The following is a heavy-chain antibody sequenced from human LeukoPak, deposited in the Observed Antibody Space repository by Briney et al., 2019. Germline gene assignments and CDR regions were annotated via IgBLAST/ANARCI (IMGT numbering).Heavy chain of an antibody. CDR1: GGSISSYY. D-gene: IGHD2-15*01. Sequence: PSETLSLTCTVSGGSISSYYWSWIRQPPGKGLEWIGYIYYSGSTNYNPSLKSRVTISVDTSKNQFSLKLSSVTAADTAVYYCARGSGPYYFDYWGQGTLVTVSS. V-gene: IGHV4-59*01. J-gene: IGHJ4*02. CDR2: IYYSGST. CDR3: ARGSGPYYFDY.